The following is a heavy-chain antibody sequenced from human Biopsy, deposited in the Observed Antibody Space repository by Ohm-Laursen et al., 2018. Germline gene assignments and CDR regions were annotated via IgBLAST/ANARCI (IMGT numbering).Heavy chain of an antibody. CDR2: IIPILGTV. CDR3: ARATNSTGWPYYYFYGMDV. CDR1: GDTFTTSA. V-gene: IGHV1-69*04. Sequence: SSVKVSCKASGDTFTTSAISWVRQVPGQGLDWMGRIIPILGTVDYGQNFQGRATIRADTSTTFLELTSLRYDDTAVYYCARATNSTGWPYYYFYGMDVWGQGTTVTVSS. J-gene: IGHJ6*02. D-gene: IGHD2/OR15-2a*01.